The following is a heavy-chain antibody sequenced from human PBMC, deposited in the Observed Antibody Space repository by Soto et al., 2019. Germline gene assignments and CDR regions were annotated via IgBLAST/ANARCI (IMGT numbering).Heavy chain of an antibody. V-gene: IGHV3-7*01. D-gene: IGHD6-19*01. CDR2: IKQDGSEK. Sequence: PGGSLRLSCAASGFTFSSYWMSWVRQAPGKGLEWVANIKQDGSEKYYVDSVKGRFTISRDNAKNSLYLQMNGLRAEDTAVYYCARGGSSYYYYGMDVWGQGTTVTVSS. J-gene: IGHJ6*02. CDR3: ARGGSSYYYYGMDV. CDR1: GFTFSSYW.